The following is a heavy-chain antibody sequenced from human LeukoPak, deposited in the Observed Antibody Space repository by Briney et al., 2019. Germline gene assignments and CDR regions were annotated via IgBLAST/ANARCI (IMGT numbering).Heavy chain of an antibody. J-gene: IGHJ5*02. V-gene: IGHV3-30*04. CDR1: GFTFSSYA. CDR2: ISYDGSNK. CDR3: ARGRDYYGPGSYYKGSIDP. Sequence: PGGSLRLSCAASGFTFSSYAMHWVRQAPGKGLEWVAVISYDGSNKYYADSVKRRFTISRDNSKNPLYLQMNSLRAEDTAVYYCARGRDYYGPGSYYKGSIDPWGQGTLVTVSS. D-gene: IGHD3-10*01.